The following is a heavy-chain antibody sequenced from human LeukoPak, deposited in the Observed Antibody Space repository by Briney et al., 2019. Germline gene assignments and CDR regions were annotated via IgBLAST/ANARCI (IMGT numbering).Heavy chain of an antibody. D-gene: IGHD2/OR15-2a*01. CDR2: IWYDGSNK. J-gene: IGHJ4*02. Sequence: GGSLRLSCSASGFTFSSYGMHWVRQAPGKGLEWVALIWYDGSNKYYADSVKGRLTISRDNSKNTLYLQMNSLRAEDTAVYYCAREGPRGNSQFDYWGQGTLVTVSS. CDR1: GFTFSSYG. CDR3: AREGPRGNSQFDY. V-gene: IGHV3-33*08.